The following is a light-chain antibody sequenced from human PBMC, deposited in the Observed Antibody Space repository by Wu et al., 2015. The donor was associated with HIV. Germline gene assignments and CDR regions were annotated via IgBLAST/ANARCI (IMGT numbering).Light chain of an antibody. CDR3: QQYGSSPRYS. CDR2: GAY. Sequence: EIVLTQLPGTLSLSPGERATLSCRASQSVRSSYLAWYQQKPGQAPRLLIYGAYNRATGIPDRFSGSGSGTDFTLTISRLEPEDFAVYYCQQYGSSPRYSFAQGTKAGDQT. CDR1: QSVRSSY. J-gene: IGKJ2*03. V-gene: IGKV3-20*01.